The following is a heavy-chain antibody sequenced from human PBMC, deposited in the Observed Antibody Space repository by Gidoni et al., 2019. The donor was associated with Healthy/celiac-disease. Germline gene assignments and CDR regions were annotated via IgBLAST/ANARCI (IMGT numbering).Heavy chain of an antibody. CDR3: ARGGVTMIVAD. Sequence: QVQLQESGPGLVKPSETLSLTCAVSGYSISSGYYWGWIRQPPGKGLEWIGSIYHSGSTYYNPSLKSRVTISVDTSKNQFSLKLSSVTAADTAVYYCARGGVTMIVADWGQGTLVTVSS. J-gene: IGHJ4*02. D-gene: IGHD3-22*01. CDR2: IYHSGST. CDR1: GYSISSGYY. V-gene: IGHV4-38-2*01.